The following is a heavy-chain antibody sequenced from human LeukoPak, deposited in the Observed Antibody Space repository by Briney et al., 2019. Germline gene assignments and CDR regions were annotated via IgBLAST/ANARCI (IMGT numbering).Heavy chain of an antibody. D-gene: IGHD6-19*01. V-gene: IGHV3-33*01. CDR2: IWYNGSNK. CDR1: GFTFSSYG. CDR3: ARGSIAVAGTWWFDP. J-gene: IGHJ5*02. Sequence: PGGSLRLSCAASGFTFSSYGMHWVRQAPGKGLEWVAVIWYNGSNKYYADSVKGRFTISRDNSKNTLYLQMNSLRAEDTAVYYCARGSIAVAGTWWFDPWGQGTLVTVSS.